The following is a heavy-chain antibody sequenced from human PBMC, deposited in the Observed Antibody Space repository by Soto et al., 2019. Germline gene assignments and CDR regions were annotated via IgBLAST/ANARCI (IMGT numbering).Heavy chain of an antibody. CDR2: ISSSSSYI. V-gene: IGHV3-21*01. D-gene: IGHD3-22*01. CDR1: GFTFSSYS. CDR3: ARARTMIVVAEELDY. Sequence: EVQLVESGGGLVKPGGSLRLSCAASGFTFSSYSMNWVRQAPGKGLEWVSSISSSSSYIYYADSVKGRFTISRDNAKNSLYLQMNSLRAEDTAVYYCARARTMIVVAEELDYWGQGTLVTVSS. J-gene: IGHJ4*02.